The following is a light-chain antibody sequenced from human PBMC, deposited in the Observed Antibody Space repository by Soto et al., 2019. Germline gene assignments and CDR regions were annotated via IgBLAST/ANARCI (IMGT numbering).Light chain of an antibody. Sequence: QSALTQPASVSGSPGXSITISCXGTXXXVGGYNYVSWYQQHPGKAPKLMIYDVSNRPSGVSNRFSGSKSGNTASLTISGLQAEDEADYYCSSYTSSSTLVFGGGTKVTVL. V-gene: IGLV2-14*01. CDR1: XXXVGGYNY. CDR2: DVS. J-gene: IGLJ3*02. CDR3: SSYTSSSTLV.